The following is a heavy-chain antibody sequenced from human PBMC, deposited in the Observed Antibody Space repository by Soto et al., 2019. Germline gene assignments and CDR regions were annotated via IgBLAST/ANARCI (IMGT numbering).Heavy chain of an antibody. CDR3: ERALGYYYGMDV. Sequence: PSETLSLTCAVSGGSISSSNWWSWVRQPPGKGLEWIGEIYHSGSTNYNPSLKSRVTISVDKSKNQFSLKLSSVTAAATAVYYCERALGYYYGMDVWGQGTTVTVSS. D-gene: IGHD7-27*01. J-gene: IGHJ6*02. CDR1: GGSISSSNW. V-gene: IGHV4-4*02. CDR2: IYHSGST.